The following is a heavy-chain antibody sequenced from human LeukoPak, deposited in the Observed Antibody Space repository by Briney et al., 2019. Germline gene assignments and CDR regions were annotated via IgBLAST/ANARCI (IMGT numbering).Heavy chain of an antibody. CDR3: ARGGVDYYGSGTYYLMYYFDY. J-gene: IGHJ4*02. CDR2: IRYDGRNK. Sequence: PGRSLRLSCAASGFTFSSYGMHWVRQAPGKGLDWVAFIRYDGRNKYYADSVKGRFTISRDDPHNTLYLQMNSLRAEDTAVYFCARGGVDYYGSGTYYLMYYFDYWGQGALVTVSS. D-gene: IGHD3-10*01. CDR1: GFTFSSYG. V-gene: IGHV3-33*08.